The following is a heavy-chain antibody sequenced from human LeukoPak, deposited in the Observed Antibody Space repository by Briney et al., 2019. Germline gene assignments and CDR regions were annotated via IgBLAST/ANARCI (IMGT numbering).Heavy chain of an antibody. J-gene: IGHJ6*02. V-gene: IGHV1-69*13. Sequence: SVKVSCKASGYTFTSYGISWVRQAPGQGLEWMGGIIPILGTANYAQKFQGRVTITADESTSTAYMELSSLRSEDTAVYYCARNMVRGVIPPLGGMDVWGQGTTVTVSS. CDR1: GYTFTSYG. D-gene: IGHD3-10*01. CDR2: IIPILGTA. CDR3: ARNMVRGVIPPLGGMDV.